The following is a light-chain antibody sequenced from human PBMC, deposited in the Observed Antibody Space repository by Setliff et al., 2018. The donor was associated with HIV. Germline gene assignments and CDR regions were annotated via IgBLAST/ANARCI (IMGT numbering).Light chain of an antibody. Sequence: QSALPQPASVSGSPGQSVTISCTGTSSDVGFYNYVSWYQQHPGKAPKLMIYEVSNRPSGVSDRFSGSKSGNTASLTISGLQAEDGADYYCSSYTSSSTYVFGTGTKVTVL. J-gene: IGLJ1*01. V-gene: IGLV2-14*01. CDR3: SSYTSSSTYV. CDR2: EVS. CDR1: SSDVGFYNY.